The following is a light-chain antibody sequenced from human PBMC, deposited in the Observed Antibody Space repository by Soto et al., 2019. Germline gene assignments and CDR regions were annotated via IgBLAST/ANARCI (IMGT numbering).Light chain of an antibody. CDR1: SRDVGGYNS. V-gene: IGLV2-14*01. CDR3: SSYTTGGSYV. Sequence: QSALTQPASVSGSPGLSIAISCIGTSRDVGGYNSVSWYQQQPGKVPKLMIYDVSNRPSGVSNRFSGSKSGNTASLTISGLQAEDEGDYCCSSYTTGGSYVFGTGTKVTVL. CDR2: DVS. J-gene: IGLJ1*01.